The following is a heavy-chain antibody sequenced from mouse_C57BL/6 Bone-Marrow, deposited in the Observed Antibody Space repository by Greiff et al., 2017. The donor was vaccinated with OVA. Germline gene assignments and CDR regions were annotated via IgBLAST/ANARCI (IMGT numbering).Heavy chain of an antibody. J-gene: IGHJ3*01. CDR3: ARRSYYYDSTWFAY. V-gene: IGHV1-81*01. CDR1: GYTFTSYG. Sequence: VQLQQSGAELARPGASVKLSCKASGYTFTSYGISWVKQRTGKGLEWIGEIYPRSGNTYYTEKFKGKATMTADKSSSKAYMELRSLTSEDSAVYFCARRSYYYDSTWFAYWGQGTLVTVSA. D-gene: IGHD1-1*01. CDR2: IYPRSGNT.